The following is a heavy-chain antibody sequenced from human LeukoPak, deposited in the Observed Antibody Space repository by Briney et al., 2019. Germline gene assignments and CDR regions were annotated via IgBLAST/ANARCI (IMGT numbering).Heavy chain of an antibody. Sequence: GGSLRLSCAASGFTFSSYAMHWVRQAPGKGLEWVSVIYSGGSTYYADSVKGRFTISRDNSKNTLYLQMNSLRAEDTAVYYCAREGHRSSPDYWGQGTLVTVSS. V-gene: IGHV3-66*01. CDR1: GFTFSSYA. J-gene: IGHJ4*02. D-gene: IGHD2-15*01. CDR3: AREGHRSSPDY. CDR2: IYSGGST.